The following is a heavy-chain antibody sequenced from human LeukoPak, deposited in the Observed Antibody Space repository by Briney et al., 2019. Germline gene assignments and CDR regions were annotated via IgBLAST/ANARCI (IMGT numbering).Heavy chain of an antibody. J-gene: IGHJ3*02. D-gene: IGHD3-22*01. V-gene: IGHV1-46*01. CDR3: ARVKPNYYDSSAYGTFDI. Sequence: ASVKVSCKASGYTFTSYYMHWVRQAPGQGLEWMALINPSGGSTSYAQKFQGRVTMTRDTSTSTVNMELSSLRSEDTAVYYCARVKPNYYDSSAYGTFDIWGQGTMVTVSS. CDR2: INPSGGST. CDR1: GYTFTSYY.